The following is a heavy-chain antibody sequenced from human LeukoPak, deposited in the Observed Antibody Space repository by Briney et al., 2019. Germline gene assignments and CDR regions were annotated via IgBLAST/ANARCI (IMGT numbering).Heavy chain of an antibody. CDR2: IKTDGSTT. CDR3: GGYTIEGGDAFDI. J-gene: IGHJ3*02. Sequence: GGSLRLSCAASGFTFSSYWMHWVRQAPGRGLVWVSRIKTDGSTTSYADSVKGRFTISRDNAKNTLYLQMNSLRAEDTAVYYCGGYTIEGGDAFDIWGQGTMVTVSS. V-gene: IGHV3-74*01. CDR1: GFTFSSYW. D-gene: IGHD1-1*01.